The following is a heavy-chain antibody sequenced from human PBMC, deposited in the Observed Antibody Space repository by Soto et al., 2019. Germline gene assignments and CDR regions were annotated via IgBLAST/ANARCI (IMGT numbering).Heavy chain of an antibody. CDR3: ARDASDWSGCSCYSSIGVNWVDP. CDR2: IIPIFGTA. D-gene: IGHD2-15*01. CDR1: GGTFSSYA. J-gene: IGHJ5*02. V-gene: IGHV1-69*01. Sequence: QVQLVQSGAEVKKPGSSVKVSCKASGGTFSSYAISWVRQAPGQGLEWMGGIIPIFGTANYAQKFQGRVTITADESTSTAYMELSSLRSEDTAVYYCARDASDWSGCSCYSSIGVNWVDPWGQGTLVTVSS.